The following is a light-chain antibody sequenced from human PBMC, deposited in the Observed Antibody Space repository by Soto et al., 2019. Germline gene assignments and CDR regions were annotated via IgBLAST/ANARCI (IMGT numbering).Light chain of an antibody. J-gene: IGKJ4*01. CDR3: QQYADSPVT. Sequence: EIVLTQSPGFLSVSPGERATLSCRASQTVRNGYLDWYQHKAGQAPRLLIYRPLSRAAGIPDRFSGSGSGTDFTLTISRLEPEDLAVYFCQQYADSPVTFGGGTKVEIK. CDR2: RPL. CDR1: QTVRNGY. V-gene: IGKV3-20*01.